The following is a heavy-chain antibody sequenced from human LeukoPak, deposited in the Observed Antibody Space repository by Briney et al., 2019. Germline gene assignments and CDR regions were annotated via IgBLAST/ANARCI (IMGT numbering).Heavy chain of an antibody. CDR3: ASGYCSSTSCYTGYYYYYMDV. J-gene: IGHJ6*03. CDR1: GGTFSSYA. D-gene: IGHD2-2*02. V-gene: IGHV1-69*01. Sequence: SVKVSCKASGGTFSSYAISWVRQAPGQGLEWMGGIIPIFGTANYAQKFQGRVTITADESTSTAYMELSSLRSEDTAVYYCASGYCSSTSCYTGYYYYYMDVWGKGTTVTVSS. CDR2: IIPIFGTA.